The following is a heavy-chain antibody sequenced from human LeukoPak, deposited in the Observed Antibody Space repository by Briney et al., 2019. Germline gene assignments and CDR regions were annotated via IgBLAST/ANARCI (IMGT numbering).Heavy chain of an antibody. CDR2: ISSSSSTI. Sequence: GGSLRLSCAASGFTFSSYSMNWVRQAPGKGLEWVSYISSSSSTIYYADSVKGRFTISRDNAKNSLYLQMNSLRAEDTAMYYCARWLVRGVSAFDIWGQGTMVTVSS. D-gene: IGHD3-10*01. CDR3: ARWLVRGVSAFDI. V-gene: IGHV3-48*01. CDR1: GFTFSSYS. J-gene: IGHJ3*02.